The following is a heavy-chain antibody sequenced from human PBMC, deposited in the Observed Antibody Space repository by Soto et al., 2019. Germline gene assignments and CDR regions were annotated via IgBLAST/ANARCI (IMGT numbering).Heavy chain of an antibody. CDR2: IYYSGST. J-gene: IGHJ5*02. Sequence: SETLSLTCTVSGGSISSGGYYWSWIRQHPGKGLEWIGYIYYSGSTNYNPSLKSRVTISVDTSKNQFSLKLSSVTAADTAVYYCARIREQNWFDPWGQGTLVTVSS. V-gene: IGHV4-61*08. D-gene: IGHD1-1*01. CDR3: ARIREQNWFDP. CDR1: GGSISSGGYY.